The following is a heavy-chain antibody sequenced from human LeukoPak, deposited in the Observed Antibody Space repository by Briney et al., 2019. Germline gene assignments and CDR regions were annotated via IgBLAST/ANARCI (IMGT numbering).Heavy chain of an antibody. CDR1: GYIFADYW. J-gene: IGHJ4*02. D-gene: IGHD3-16*02. CDR2: IFPSDSDT. CDR3: ARGLGSYPHPFDY. V-gene: IGHV5-51*01. Sequence: NAGESLKISCKGSGYIFADYWIGWVRQMPGEGLEWMGNIFPSDSDTRYSPSFQGQVTISADKSISTTYLQWNSLKASDTAMYYCARGLGSYPHPFDYWGQGTLVTVSS.